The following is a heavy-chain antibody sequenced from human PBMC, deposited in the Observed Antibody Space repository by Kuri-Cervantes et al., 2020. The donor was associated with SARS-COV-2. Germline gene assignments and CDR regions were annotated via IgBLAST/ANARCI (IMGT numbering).Heavy chain of an antibody. V-gene: IGHV4-34*01. J-gene: IGHJ6*03. CDR3: ARAYGLLRYIYYMDV. CDR1: GGSFSGYY. CDR2: INHSGST. Sequence: GSLRLSCAVYGGSFSGYYWSWIRQPPGKGLEWIGEINHSGSTNYNPSLKSRTTISVDTSNKQFSLILTSVTAADTAVYYCARAYGLLRYIYYMDVWGEGTTVTVSS. D-gene: IGHD3-9*01.